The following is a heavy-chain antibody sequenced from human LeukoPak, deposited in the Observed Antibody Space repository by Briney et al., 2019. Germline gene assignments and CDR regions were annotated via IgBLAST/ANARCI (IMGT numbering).Heavy chain of an antibody. CDR3: ARHIASSSWRPNDWFDP. J-gene: IGHJ5*02. CDR1: GGSISSYY. Sequence: SETLSLTCTVSGGSISSYYWSWIRQPPGKGLEWIGYIYYSGSTNYNPSHKSRVTISVDTSKNQFSLKLSSVTAADTAVYYCARHIASSSWRPNDWFDPWGQGTLVTVSS. V-gene: IGHV4-59*08. D-gene: IGHD6-13*01. CDR2: IYYSGST.